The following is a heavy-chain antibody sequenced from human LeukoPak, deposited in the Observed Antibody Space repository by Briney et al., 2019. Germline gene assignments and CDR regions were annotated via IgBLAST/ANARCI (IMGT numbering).Heavy chain of an antibody. CDR1: GFTFSAYW. CDR2: IKSGGTST. D-gene: IGHD1-26*01. J-gene: IGHJ5*02. V-gene: IGHV3-74*01. CDR3: ARDRGDGGSYGA. Sequence: GGSLRLSCAASGFTFSAYWMHWVRQAPGKGLVWVSRIKSGGTSTSYADSVKGRFTVSRDNAKNTLYLQMNSLRAEDTAVFYCARDRGDGGSYGAWGQGTLVSVSS.